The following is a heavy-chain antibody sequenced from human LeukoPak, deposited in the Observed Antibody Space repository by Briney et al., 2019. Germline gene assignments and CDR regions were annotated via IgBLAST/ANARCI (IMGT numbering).Heavy chain of an antibody. J-gene: IGHJ6*03. CDR3: ARDPRSSSWRDYYYYMDV. V-gene: IGHV3-21*01. CDR1: GFTFSSYT. CDR2: ISSSSSYI. D-gene: IGHD6-13*01. Sequence: GGSLRLSCAASGFTFSSYTMNWVRQAPGKGLEWVSSISSSSSYIYYADSVKGRFTISRDNAKNSLYLQMNSPRAEDTAVYYCARDPRSSSWRDYYYYMDVWGKGTTVTVSS.